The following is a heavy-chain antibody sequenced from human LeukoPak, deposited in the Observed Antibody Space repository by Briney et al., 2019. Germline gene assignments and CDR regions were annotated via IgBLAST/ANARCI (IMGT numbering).Heavy chain of an antibody. CDR3: ARESYITIFGVVIGDWFDP. J-gene: IGHJ5*02. Sequence: GGSLRLSCAASGFTFSSYWMHCVRQAPGEGLWWVSRINSDGSSTRYADSVKGRFTISRDNAKNTLYLQMNSLRAEDTAVYYCARESYITIFGVVIGDWFDPWGQGTPVTVSS. V-gene: IGHV3-74*01. D-gene: IGHD3-3*01. CDR2: INSDGSST. CDR1: GFTFSSYW.